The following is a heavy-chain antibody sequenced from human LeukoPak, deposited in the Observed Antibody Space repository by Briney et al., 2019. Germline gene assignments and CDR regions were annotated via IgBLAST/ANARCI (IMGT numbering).Heavy chain of an antibody. Sequence: KPSETLSLTCTVSGGSIRSSYYYWGWIRQPPGKGLEWIGSIYDSGSTYYNPSLKSRVTISVDTSKNQFSLKLSSVTAADTAVYYCASLTTSRGLFVDYWGQGTLVTFSS. CDR2: IYDSGST. J-gene: IGHJ4*02. V-gene: IGHV4-39*01. CDR1: GGSIRSSYYY. CDR3: ASLTTSRGLFVDY. D-gene: IGHD4/OR15-4a*01.